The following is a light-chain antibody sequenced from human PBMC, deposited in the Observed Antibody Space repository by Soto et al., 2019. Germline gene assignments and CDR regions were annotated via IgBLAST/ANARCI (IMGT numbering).Light chain of an antibody. V-gene: IGKV3-20*01. CDR1: QSVSSSY. CDR3: QQYGSSPIFT. CDR2: CAS. Sequence: EIVLTQSPGTLSLSPGERATLSCRASQSVSSSYLAWYQQKPGQAPRLLIYCASSRATGIPDRFSGSGSGTDFTLTISRLESEDFAVYYCQQYGSSPIFTFGPGTKVDIK. J-gene: IGKJ3*01.